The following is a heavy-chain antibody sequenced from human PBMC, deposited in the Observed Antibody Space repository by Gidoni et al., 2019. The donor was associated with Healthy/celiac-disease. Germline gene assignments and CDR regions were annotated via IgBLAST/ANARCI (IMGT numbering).Heavy chain of an antibody. CDR1: VGTFRRYA. J-gene: IGHJ6*03. Sequence: QVQLVQSGAEVTKPGSSVNVSCKASVGTFRRYAISWVRQAPGQGLEWMGGILPICGTANYAQKFQGRVTITADKSTSTAYMELSSLRSEDTAVYYCARASAGTTPVVYMDVWGKGTTVTVSS. CDR3: ARASAGTTPVVYMDV. V-gene: IGHV1-69*06. CDR2: ILPICGTA. D-gene: IGHD1-1*01.